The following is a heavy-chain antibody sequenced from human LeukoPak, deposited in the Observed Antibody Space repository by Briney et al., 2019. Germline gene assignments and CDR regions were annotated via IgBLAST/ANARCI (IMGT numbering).Heavy chain of an antibody. CDR3: ASAGVTDYFDH. Sequence: PSETLSLTCAVYGGSFSGYYWSWIRQPPGKGLEWIGEITHSGSTNYSPPLKSRVTISVDTSKNQFSLKLRSVTAADTAVYYCASAGVTDYFDHWGQGTLVTVSS. CDR2: ITHSGST. D-gene: IGHD5-18*01. V-gene: IGHV4-34*01. J-gene: IGHJ4*02. CDR1: GGSFSGYY.